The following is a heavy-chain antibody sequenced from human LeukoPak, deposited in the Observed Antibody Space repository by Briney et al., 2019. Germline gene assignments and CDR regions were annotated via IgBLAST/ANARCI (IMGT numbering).Heavy chain of an antibody. CDR3: ARERSRQLVHPIDY. V-gene: IGHV4-39*07. J-gene: IGHJ4*02. Sequence: SETLSLTCTVSGGSISSSGYYWGWIRQPPGKGLEWIGIIYYSGTTYYNPSLKSRVTISIDTSKNQFSLKLSSVTAADTAVYYCARERSRQLVHPIDYWGQGTLVTVSS. CDR1: GGSISSSGYY. D-gene: IGHD6-13*01. CDR2: IYYSGTT.